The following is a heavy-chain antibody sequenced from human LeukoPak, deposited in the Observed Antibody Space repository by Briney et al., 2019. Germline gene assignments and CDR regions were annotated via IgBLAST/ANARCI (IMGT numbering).Heavy chain of an antibody. V-gene: IGHV1-2*02. J-gene: IGHJ4*02. Sequence: GASVNVSCKASGYSFTYYYMHWVRQAPGQGLEWMGWINPNYGDTTYAQKFQGRVTMTRDTSISTAYMELSGLVSDDTAVYYCARNWDYFDYWGQGTLVTASS. CDR3: ARNWDYFDY. CDR2: INPNYGDT. CDR1: GYSFTYYY. D-gene: IGHD7-27*01.